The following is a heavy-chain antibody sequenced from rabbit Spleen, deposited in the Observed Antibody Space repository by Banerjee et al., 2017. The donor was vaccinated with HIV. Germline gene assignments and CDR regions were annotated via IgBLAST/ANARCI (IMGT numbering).Heavy chain of an antibody. Sequence: QEQLVESGGGLVKPEGSLKLSCTASGFSFSNKAVMCWVRQAPGKGLEWIACINASTGKPVYATWASGRFTISRTSSTTVTLQMTTLTAADTTTYFCTRDFDFWGQGTLVTVS. CDR3: TRDFDF. CDR2: INASTGKP. V-gene: IGHV1S45*01. CDR1: GFSFSNKAV. J-gene: IGHJ6*01.